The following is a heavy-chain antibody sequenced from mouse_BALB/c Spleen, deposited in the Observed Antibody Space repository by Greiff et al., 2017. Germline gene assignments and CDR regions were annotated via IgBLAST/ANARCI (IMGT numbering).Heavy chain of an antibody. V-gene: IGHV5-6-3*01. Sequence: EVQLVESGGGLVQPGGSLKLSCAASGFTFSSYGMSWVRQTPDKRLELVATINSNGGSTYYPDSVKGRFTISRDNAKNTLYLQMSSLKSEDTAMYYCATGYGSSYDWYFDVWGAGTTVTVSS. CDR3: ATGYGSSYDWYFDV. CDR2: INSNGGST. D-gene: IGHD1-1*01. J-gene: IGHJ1*01. CDR1: GFTFSSYG.